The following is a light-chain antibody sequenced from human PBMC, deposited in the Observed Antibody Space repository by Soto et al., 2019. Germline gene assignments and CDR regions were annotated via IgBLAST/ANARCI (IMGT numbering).Light chain of an antibody. CDR1: FSNIGDNA. V-gene: IGLV1-44*01. J-gene: IGLJ1*01. CDR3: AAWDDSLNAL. Sequence: QSVLTQPPSLSATPGQRVSISCSGSFSNIGDNAVNWYQQLPGAAPKLLIYLNDQRPSGVPDRFSGSKSGTSAFLAISGLQSEDEADYYCAAWDDSLNALFGTGTKVTV. CDR2: LND.